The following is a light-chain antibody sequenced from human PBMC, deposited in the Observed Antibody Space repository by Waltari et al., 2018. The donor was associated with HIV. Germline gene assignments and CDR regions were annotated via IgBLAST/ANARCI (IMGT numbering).Light chain of an antibody. Sequence: VMTQYPATVSVSPGERATLSCRASQGVSTKLVWYQRKPGQAPRLLIDGASTRATGIPARFSGSGSGTDFTLTISSLQSEDSAIYYCQQYNNWPRTFGQGTKVEIK. CDR2: GAS. CDR3: QQYNNWPRT. V-gene: IGKV3-15*01. J-gene: IGKJ1*01. CDR1: QGVSTK.